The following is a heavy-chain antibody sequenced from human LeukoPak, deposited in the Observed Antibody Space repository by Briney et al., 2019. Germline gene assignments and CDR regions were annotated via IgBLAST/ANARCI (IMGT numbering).Heavy chain of an antibody. CDR2: IWYDGSNK. J-gene: IGHJ4*02. CDR1: GFTFSSYG. Sequence: GRSLRLPCAASGFTFSSYGMHWVRQAPGKGLEWVAVIWYDGSNKYYADSVKGRFTISRDNSKNTLYLQMNSLRAEDTAVYYCARSDYYDSSGYSNYWGQGTLVTVSS. CDR3: ARSDYYDSSGYSNY. D-gene: IGHD3-22*01. V-gene: IGHV3-33*01.